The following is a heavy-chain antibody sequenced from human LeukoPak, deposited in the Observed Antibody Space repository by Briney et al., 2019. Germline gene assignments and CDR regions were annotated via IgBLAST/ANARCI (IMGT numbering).Heavy chain of an antibody. Sequence: GGSLRLSCAASGFTFSSYSMNWVRQAPGKGLEWVSSISSSSIYKYYADSVKGRFTISRDNAKKSLYLQMNSLRAEDTAVYYCARDTTVTTNLGAFDIWGQGTMVTVSS. D-gene: IGHD4-17*01. CDR1: GFTFSSYS. V-gene: IGHV3-21*01. CDR3: ARDTTVTTNLGAFDI. CDR2: ISSSSIYK. J-gene: IGHJ3*02.